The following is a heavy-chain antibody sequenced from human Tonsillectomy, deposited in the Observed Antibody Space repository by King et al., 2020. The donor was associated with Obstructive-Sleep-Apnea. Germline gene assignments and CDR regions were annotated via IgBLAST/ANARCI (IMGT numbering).Heavy chain of an antibody. D-gene: IGHD3-22*01. CDR1: GFTFSSYG. Sequence: VQLVQSGGGLVQPGGSLRLSCAASGFTFSSYGMNWVRQAPGKGLEWVSYISSSSSTIYYADSVKGRFTISRDNAKNSLYLQMNSLRAEDTAVYYCARTLHLRDDSSGYYGVGLDYWGQGSLVTVSS. CDR3: ARTLHLRDDSSGYYGVGLDY. V-gene: IGHV3-48*04. J-gene: IGHJ4*02. CDR2: ISSSSSTI.